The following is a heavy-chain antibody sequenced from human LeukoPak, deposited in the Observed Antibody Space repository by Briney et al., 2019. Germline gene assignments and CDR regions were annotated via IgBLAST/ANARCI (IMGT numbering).Heavy chain of an antibody. CDR1: GYTFTGYY. CDR3: AREYRSSTSCFYGMDV. D-gene: IGHD2-2*01. V-gene: IGHV1-2*04. CDR2: INPNSGGT. J-gene: IGHJ6*02. Sequence: ASVKVSCKASGYTFTGYYMHWVRQAPGQGLEWMGWINPNSGGTNYAQKFQGWVTMTRDTSISTAYMELSRLRSDDTAVYYCAREYRSSTSCFYGMDVWGQGTTVTVSS.